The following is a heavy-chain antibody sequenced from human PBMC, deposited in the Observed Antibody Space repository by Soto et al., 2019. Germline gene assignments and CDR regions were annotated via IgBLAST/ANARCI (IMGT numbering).Heavy chain of an antibody. J-gene: IGHJ6*02. CDR3: AKGGAIVAAGTRVYLYNAMDV. D-gene: IGHD1-26*01. CDR1: GYTFTGYY. CDR2: INPTSGDT. Sequence: ASVKVSCKASGYTFTGYYVHWVRQAPGQGLEWMGWINPTSGDTYLAQRFQGRVTMNRDTSIGTAYMELRGLTSDDTAEYYCAKGGAIVAAGTRVYLYNAMDVWAQGATVTVSS. V-gene: IGHV1-2*02.